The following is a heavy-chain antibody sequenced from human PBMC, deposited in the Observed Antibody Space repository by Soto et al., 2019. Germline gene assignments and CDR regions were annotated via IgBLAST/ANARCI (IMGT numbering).Heavy chain of an antibody. J-gene: IGHJ6*03. CDR1: GYTFTSYD. Sequence: ASVKVSCKASGYTFTSYDINWVRQATGQGLEWMGWMNPNSGNTGYAQKFQGRVTMTRNTSISTAYMELSSLRSEDTAVYYCARGVMGEYYYYMDVWGKRTTVAVSS. V-gene: IGHV1-8*01. CDR3: ARGVMGEYYYYMDV. CDR2: MNPNSGNT. D-gene: IGHD3-16*01.